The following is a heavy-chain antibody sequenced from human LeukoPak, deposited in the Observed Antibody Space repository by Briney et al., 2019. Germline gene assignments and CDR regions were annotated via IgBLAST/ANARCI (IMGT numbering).Heavy chain of an antibody. CDR3: AADDMQQLS. J-gene: IGHJ5*02. Sequence: SVKVSCKASGFTFTSSAVQWVRQARGRRLGWIGWIVVGSGKSNYAQKFQERVTITRDMSTRTAYMELSRLRSDDTAVYYCAADDMQQLSWGQGTLVTVSS. V-gene: IGHV1-58*01. CDR2: IVVGSGKS. CDR1: GFTFTSSA. D-gene: IGHD6-13*01.